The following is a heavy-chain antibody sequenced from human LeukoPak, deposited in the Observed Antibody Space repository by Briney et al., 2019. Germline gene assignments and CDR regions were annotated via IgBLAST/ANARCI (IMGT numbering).Heavy chain of an antibody. CDR3: ARDMYSSSQIDY. J-gene: IGHJ4*02. Sequence: GGSLRLSCAASRFTFSSYSMNWVRQAPGKGLEWVSSISSSSSYIYYADSVKGRFTISRDNAKNSLYLQMNSLRAEDTAVYYCARDMYSSSQIDYWGQGTLVTVSS. CDR2: ISSSSSYI. D-gene: IGHD6-13*01. V-gene: IGHV3-21*01. CDR1: RFTFSSYS.